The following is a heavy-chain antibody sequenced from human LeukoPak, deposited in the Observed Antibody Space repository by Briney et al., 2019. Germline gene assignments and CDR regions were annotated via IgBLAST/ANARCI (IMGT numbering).Heavy chain of an antibody. D-gene: IGHD6-13*01. CDR2: ISAYNGNT. V-gene: IGHV1-18*01. J-gene: IGHJ5*02. CDR3: ARDQSSSSWRGFLGEESGDSHWFDP. Sequence: ASVKVSCKASGYTFTSYGISWVRQAPGQGLEWMGWISAYNGNTNYAQKLQGRVTMTTDTSTSTAYMELRSQRSDDTAVYYCARDQSSSSWRGFLGEESGDSHWFDPWGQGTLVTVSS. CDR1: GYTFTSYG.